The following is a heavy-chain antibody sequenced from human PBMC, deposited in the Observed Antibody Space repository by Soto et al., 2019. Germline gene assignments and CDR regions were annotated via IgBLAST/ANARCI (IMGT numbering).Heavy chain of an antibody. V-gene: IGHV4-30-4*01. D-gene: IGHD2-8*01. CDR2: IYYSGST. CDR1: GGSISSGDYY. J-gene: IGHJ4*01. Sequence: QVQLQESGPGLVKPSQTLSLTCTVSGGSISSGDYYWSWIRQPPGKGLEWIGYIYYSGSTSYNPSLKRRAIISLPTSTYQFSLKLSSVTAADTAVYYCARANGGNYFDYWGHGTLV. CDR3: ARANGGNYFDY.